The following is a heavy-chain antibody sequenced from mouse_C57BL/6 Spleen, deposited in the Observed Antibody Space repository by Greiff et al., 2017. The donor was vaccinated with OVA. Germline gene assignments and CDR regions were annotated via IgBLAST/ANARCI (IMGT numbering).Heavy chain of an antibody. D-gene: IGHD2-3*01. CDR3: ARSYDGYYGWYFDV. CDR1: GYSITSGYY. V-gene: IGHV3-6*01. CDR2: ISYDGSN. Sequence: EVKLQESGPGLVKPSQSLSLTCSVTGYSITSGYYWNWIRQFPGNKLEWMGYISYDGSNNYNPSLKNRISITRDTSKNQFFLKLNSVTTEDTATYYCARSYDGYYGWYFDVWGTGTTVTVSS. J-gene: IGHJ1*03.